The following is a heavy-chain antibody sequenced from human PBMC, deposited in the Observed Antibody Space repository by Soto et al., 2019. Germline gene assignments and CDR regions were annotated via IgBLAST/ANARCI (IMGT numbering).Heavy chain of an antibody. D-gene: IGHD6-13*01. Sequence: QITLKESGPTLVKPTQTLTLTCTFSGFSFSTRGVGVGWIRQPPGKALEWLALIYWDDDKRYSPSLKNRLTITKDTSKKPVVLTMTNMDPVDTATYYCAHRLLAAIGTWGDFDYWGQGALVTVSS. CDR3: AHRLLAAIGTWGDFDY. V-gene: IGHV2-5*02. J-gene: IGHJ4*02. CDR1: GFSFSTRGVG. CDR2: IYWDDDK.